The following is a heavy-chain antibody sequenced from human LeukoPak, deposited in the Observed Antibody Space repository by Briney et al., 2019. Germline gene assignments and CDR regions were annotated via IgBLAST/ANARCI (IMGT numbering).Heavy chain of an antibody. Sequence: HPGGSLRLSCAASGFTFSSYAMSWVRQAPGKGLEWVSAISGSGGSTYYADSVKGRFTISRDNSKNTLYLQMNSLRAEDTAVYYCATPNPPVELRFLEWFPRPSDYWGQGTLVTVSS. D-gene: IGHD3-3*01. CDR3: ATPNPPVELRFLEWFPRPSDY. V-gene: IGHV3-23*01. CDR2: ISGSGGST. CDR1: GFTFSSYA. J-gene: IGHJ4*02.